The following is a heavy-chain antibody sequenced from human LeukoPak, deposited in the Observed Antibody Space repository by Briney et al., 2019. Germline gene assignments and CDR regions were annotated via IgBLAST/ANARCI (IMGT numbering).Heavy chain of an antibody. D-gene: IGHD3-10*01. J-gene: IGHJ4*02. CDR3: ARGGGYYYGSGSYHNFDY. Sequence: GGSLRLSCAASGFTFSSYEMNWVRQAPGKGLEWVSYISSSGNTIYYADSVKGRFTISRDNAKNSLYQQKNSLRAEDTAVYYWARGGGYYYGSGSYHNFDYWGQGTLVTVSS. CDR2: ISSSGNTI. V-gene: IGHV3-48*03. CDR1: GFTFSSYE.